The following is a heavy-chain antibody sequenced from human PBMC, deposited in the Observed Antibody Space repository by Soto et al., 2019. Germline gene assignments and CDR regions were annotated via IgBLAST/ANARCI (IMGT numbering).Heavy chain of an antibody. CDR1: GFTFSSYW. V-gene: IGHV3-7*01. CDR3: ARDLIFGVVTAGMDV. Sequence: GGSLRLSCAASGFTFSSYWMSWVRQAPGKGLEWVANIKQDGSEKYYVDSVKGRFTISRDNAKNSLYLQMNSLRAEDTAVYYCARDLIFGVVTAGMDVWGQGTTVTVSS. D-gene: IGHD3-3*01. J-gene: IGHJ6*02. CDR2: IKQDGSEK.